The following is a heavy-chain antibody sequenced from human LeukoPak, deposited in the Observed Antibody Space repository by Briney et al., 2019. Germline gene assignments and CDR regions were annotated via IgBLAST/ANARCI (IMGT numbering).Heavy chain of an antibody. CDR1: GGSFSGYY. D-gene: IGHD3-9*01. Sequence: PSETLSLTCAVYGGSFSGYYWSWIRQPAGKGLEWIGRIYTSGSTNYNPSLKSRVTISVDTSKNQFSLKLSSVTAADTAVYYCARQRYLGYFDYWGQGTLVTVSS. J-gene: IGHJ4*02. CDR3: ARQRYLGYFDY. CDR2: IYTSGST. V-gene: IGHV4-59*10.